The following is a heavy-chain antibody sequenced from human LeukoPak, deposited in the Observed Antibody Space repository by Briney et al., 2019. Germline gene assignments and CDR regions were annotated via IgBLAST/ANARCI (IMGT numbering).Heavy chain of an antibody. D-gene: IGHD3-10*01. CDR3: ATAGYYGSGSYYGFDY. CDR1: GGSVSSGSYY. V-gene: IGHV4-61*01. Sequence: PSETLSLTCTVSGGSVSSGSYYWSWIRQPPGKGLEWIGYIYYSGSTNYNPSLKSRVTISVDTSKNQFSLKLSSVTAADTAVYYCATAGYYGSGSYYGFDYWGQGTLVTVSS. J-gene: IGHJ4*02. CDR2: IYYSGST.